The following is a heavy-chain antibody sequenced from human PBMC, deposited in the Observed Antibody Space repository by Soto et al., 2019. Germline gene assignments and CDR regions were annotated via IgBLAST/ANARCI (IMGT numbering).Heavy chain of an antibody. V-gene: IGHV4-39*07. D-gene: IGHD6-13*01. CDR3: ARKGAAASYAHYYMDV. CDR2: IYYSGST. J-gene: IGHJ6*03. CDR1: GGSISSSSYY. Sequence: SETLSLTCTVSGGSISSSSYYWGWIRQPPGKGLEWIGSIYYSGSTYYNPSLKSRVTISVDTSRNRFSLNLTSATAADTAVYYCARKGAAASYAHYYMDVWGRGTAVTVSS.